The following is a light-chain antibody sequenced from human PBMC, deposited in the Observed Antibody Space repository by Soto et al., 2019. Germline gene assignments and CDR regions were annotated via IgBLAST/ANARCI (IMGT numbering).Light chain of an antibody. CDR1: SSNIGSEY. Sequence: QSVLTQHPSASGTPGQRVTISCSGSSSNIGSEYVVWYQHLPGTAPKLLIYRNNQRPSGVPDRFAGSKSGTSASLAISGLRSDDEADYYCAARDDSLSGHWVFGGGTKLTVL. CDR2: RNN. V-gene: IGLV1-47*01. J-gene: IGLJ3*02. CDR3: AARDDSLSGHWV.